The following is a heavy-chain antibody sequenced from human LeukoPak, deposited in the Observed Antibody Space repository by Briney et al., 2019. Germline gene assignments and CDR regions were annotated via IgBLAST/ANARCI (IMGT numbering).Heavy chain of an antibody. CDR1: XXXFXGYY. CDR2: INPNSGGT. V-gene: IGHV1-2*02. CDR3: ARDKEEGDYPIHWFDP. Sequence: GASVKVSCXXXXXXFXGYYMHWVRQAPGQGLEWMGWINPNSGGTNYAQKFQGRVTMTRDTSISTAYMELSRLRSDDTAVYYCARDKEEGDYPIHWFDPWGQGTLVTVSS. J-gene: IGHJ5*02. D-gene: IGHD4-17*01.